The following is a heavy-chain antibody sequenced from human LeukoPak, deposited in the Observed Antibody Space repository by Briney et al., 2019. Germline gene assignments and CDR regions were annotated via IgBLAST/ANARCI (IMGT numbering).Heavy chain of an antibody. Sequence: ASVKVSCKASGYIFTSYYMHWVRQVPGQGLEWMGIINPSDGSTIYAQMFQGRVTMTRDTSTSTVYMVLTSLTSDDTAVYYCARVPIGGAFDYWGQGTLVTVSS. CDR2: INPSDGST. CDR3: ARVPIGGAFDY. D-gene: IGHD2/OR15-2a*01. CDR1: GYIFTSYY. V-gene: IGHV1-46*01. J-gene: IGHJ4*02.